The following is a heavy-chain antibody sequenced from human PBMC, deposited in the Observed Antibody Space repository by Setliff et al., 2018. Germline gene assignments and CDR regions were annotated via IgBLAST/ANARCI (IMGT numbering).Heavy chain of an antibody. J-gene: IGHJ3*02. D-gene: IGHD3-22*01. CDR3: ARDYYDSRGSYAFDI. V-gene: IGHV4-34*01. CDR1: GGSFSGNY. CDR2: INHSGST. Sequence: SETLSLTCAVYGGSFSGNYWSWIRQPPGKGLEWIGEINHSGSTNHNPSLKSRVTMSVDTSKNQFSLNLSSVTAADTAMYYCARDYYDSRGSYAFDIWGQGTVVTVSS.